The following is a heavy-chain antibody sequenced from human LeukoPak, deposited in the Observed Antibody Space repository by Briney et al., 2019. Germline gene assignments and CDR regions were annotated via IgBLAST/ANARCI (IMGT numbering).Heavy chain of an antibody. Sequence: PGGSLRLSCAASGFTVTSNHMNWVRQAPGKGLEWVSIIYTGGTTHYADSLKDRFTISRDDSINTLYLQMNSLRAEDTSVYYCARDSPVIMIFGVVTPNGGQGALVTVSS. CDR2: IYTGGTT. CDR3: ARDSPVIMIFGVVTPN. V-gene: IGHV3-66*01. D-gene: IGHD3-3*01. J-gene: IGHJ4*02. CDR1: GFTVTSNH.